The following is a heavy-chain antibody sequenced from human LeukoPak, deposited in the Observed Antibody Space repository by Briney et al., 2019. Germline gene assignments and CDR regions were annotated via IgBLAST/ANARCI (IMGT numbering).Heavy chain of an antibody. CDR2: IKGINAGGTT. J-gene: IGHJ4*02. V-gene: IGHV3-15*01. CDR3: VTPPN. CDR1: GFDFSDAW. Sequence: GGSLRLSCAASGFDFSDAWMTWVRQAPGKGPGYIARIKGINAGGTTDYAAPVKGRFTISRDDSKNTLYLDMNSLEVEDTAVYYCVTPPNWGQGTLVTVSS.